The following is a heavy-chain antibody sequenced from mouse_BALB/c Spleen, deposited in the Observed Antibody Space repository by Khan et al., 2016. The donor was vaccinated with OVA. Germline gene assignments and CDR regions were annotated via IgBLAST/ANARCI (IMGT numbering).Heavy chain of an antibody. Sequence: VQLQESGPGLVAPSQSLSFTCTVSGFSLTDYGVSWIRQPPGKGLEWLGVIWGGGSTYYNSALKSRLSISKDNSKSQVFLKMNSLQTDDTAMYYGAKGVWSYYVALDYWGQGTSVTVSA. D-gene: IGHD2-10*02. CDR2: IWGGGST. J-gene: IGHJ4*01. CDR1: GFSLTDYG. V-gene: IGHV2-6-5*01. CDR3: AKGVWSYYVALDY.